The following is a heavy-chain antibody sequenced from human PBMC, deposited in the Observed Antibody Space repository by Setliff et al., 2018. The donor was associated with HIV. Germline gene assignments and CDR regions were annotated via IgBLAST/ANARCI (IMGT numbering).Heavy chain of an antibody. CDR1: GFPVFSNY. CDR3: VRRGHCSSTSCYIHWYFDL. V-gene: IGHV3-66*02. D-gene: IGHD2-2*02. Sequence: GGSLRLSCAASGFPVFSNYMSWVRQAPGKGLEWVSVIYSGGSTYYADSVKGRFTISRDNSKNTLYLQMNSLRTEDSAVYHCVRRGHCSSTSCYIHWYFDLWGRGTLVTVSS. CDR2: IYSGGST. J-gene: IGHJ2*01.